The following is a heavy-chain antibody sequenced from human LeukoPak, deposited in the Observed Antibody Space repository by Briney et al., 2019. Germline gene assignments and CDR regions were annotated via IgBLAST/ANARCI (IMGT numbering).Heavy chain of an antibody. J-gene: IGHJ4*02. Sequence: TASQTLSLTCTVSGGSISSGGYYWSWIRQHPGKGLEWIGYIYYSGSTYYNPSLKSRVTISVDTSKNQFSLKLSSVTAADTAVYYCARVVTARALDYWGQGTLVTVSS. CDR3: ARVVTARALDY. D-gene: IGHD2-21*01. CDR2: IYYSGST. V-gene: IGHV4-31*03. CDR1: GGSISSGGYY.